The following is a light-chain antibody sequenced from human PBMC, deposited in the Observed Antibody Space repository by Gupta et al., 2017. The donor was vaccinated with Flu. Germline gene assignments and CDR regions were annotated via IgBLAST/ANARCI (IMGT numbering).Light chain of an antibody. V-gene: IGKV1-39*01. CDR1: QSISSY. CDR3: QQSYSTPAT. J-gene: IGKJ5*01. CDR2: AAS. Sequence: QMTQSPFSLFASGGDRVTITCRASQSISSYLNWYQQKPGKAPKLLIYAASSLQSGVPSRFSGSGSGTDFTLTISSLQPEDFATYYCQQSYSTPATFGQGTRLEIK.